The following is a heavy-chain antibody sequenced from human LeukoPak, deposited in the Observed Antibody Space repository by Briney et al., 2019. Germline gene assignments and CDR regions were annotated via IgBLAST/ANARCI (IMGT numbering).Heavy chain of an antibody. Sequence: PGGSLRLSCAASGFTVSSNYMSWVRQAPGKGLVGVSVIYSGGSTYYADYVKGRFTISRDNSKNTLYLQMNSLRAEDTAVYYCARTAGGYNSYYFDYWGQGTLVTVSS. CDR3: ARTAGGYNSYYFDY. V-gene: IGHV3-53*01. CDR1: GFTVSSNY. J-gene: IGHJ4*02. CDR2: IYSGGST. D-gene: IGHD5-24*01.